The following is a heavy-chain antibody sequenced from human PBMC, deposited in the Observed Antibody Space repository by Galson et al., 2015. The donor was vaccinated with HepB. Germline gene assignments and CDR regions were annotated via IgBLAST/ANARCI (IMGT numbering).Heavy chain of an antibody. CDR2: TYYRGST. V-gene: IGHV4-59*01. CDR3: ARGRDSSSWHFFP. J-gene: IGHJ4*02. D-gene: IGHD6-13*01. CDR1: GGSISGYY. Sequence: ETLSLTCTVSGGSISGYYWSWIRQPPGKGLEWIGYTYYRGSTNYNPSLKSRVTISVDTSKNQFYLKLSSVTAADTAVYYCARGRDSSSWHFFPWGQGTLVSVSS.